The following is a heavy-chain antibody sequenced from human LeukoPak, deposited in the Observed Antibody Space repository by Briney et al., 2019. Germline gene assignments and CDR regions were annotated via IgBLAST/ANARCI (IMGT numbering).Heavy chain of an antibody. CDR3: ARVNYYDSSGYYYAAFDI. J-gene: IGHJ3*02. CDR2: IIPIFGTA. CDR1: GYTFTSYA. V-gene: IGHV1-69*13. Sequence: ASVKVSCKASGYTFTSYAISWVRQAPGQGLEWMGGIIPIFGTANYAQKFQGRVTITADESTSTAYMELSSLRSEDTAVYYCARVNYYDSSGYYYAAFDIWGQGTMVTVSS. D-gene: IGHD3-22*01.